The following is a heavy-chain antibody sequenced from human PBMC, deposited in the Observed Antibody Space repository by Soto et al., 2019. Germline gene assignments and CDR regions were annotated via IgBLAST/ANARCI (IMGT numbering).Heavy chain of an antibody. D-gene: IGHD5-12*01. Sequence: GGSLRLSCAASGFTVSSNYMSWVRQAPGKGLEWVSVIYSGGSTYYADSVKGRFTISRHNSKNTLYLQMNSLRAEDTAVYYCARVTPIVATYAFDIWGQGTMVTVSS. V-gene: IGHV3-53*04. CDR1: GFTVSSNY. J-gene: IGHJ3*02. CDR3: ARVTPIVATYAFDI. CDR2: IYSGGST.